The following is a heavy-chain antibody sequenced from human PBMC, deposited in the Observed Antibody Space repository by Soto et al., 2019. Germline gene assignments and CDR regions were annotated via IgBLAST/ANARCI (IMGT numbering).Heavy chain of an antibody. V-gene: IGHV3-74*01. D-gene: IGHD2-8*01. CDR1: GFTFSNYW. Sequence: EVQLVESGGGLVQPGGSLRLSCAASGFTFSNYWMNWVRQAPGKGPEWVSVIKTDGSLTGYADSVKGRFTISRDNAKSTLYLQMNTLRADDTAVYYCVRDDWCMGDFWGLGILVTVSS. CDR2: IKTDGSLT. J-gene: IGHJ4*02. CDR3: VRDDWCMGDF.